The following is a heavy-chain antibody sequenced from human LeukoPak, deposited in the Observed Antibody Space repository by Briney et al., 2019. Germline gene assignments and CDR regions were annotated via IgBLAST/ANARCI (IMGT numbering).Heavy chain of an antibody. J-gene: IGHJ4*02. CDR2: INHSGST. Sequence: PSETLSLTCAVYGGSFSGYYWSWIRQPPGKGLEWIGEINHSGSTNYNPSLKSRVTISVDTSKNQFSLKLSSVTAADTAVYYCARFLRGRDIVGVPAARKERKYFDYWGQGTMVTVSS. V-gene: IGHV4-34*01. D-gene: IGHD2-2*01. CDR3: ARFLRGRDIVGVPAARKERKYFDY. CDR1: GGSFSGYY.